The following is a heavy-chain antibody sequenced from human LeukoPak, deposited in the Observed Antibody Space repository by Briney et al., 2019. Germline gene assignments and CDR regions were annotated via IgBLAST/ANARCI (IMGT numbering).Heavy chain of an antibody. V-gene: IGHV3-74*01. CDR2: INSDGSRT. CDR1: GFTFSSYW. Sequence: PGGSLRLSCAASGFTFSSYWMHWVRQAPGKGLVWVSRINSDGSRTTYADSVKGRFTISRDNAKNSLCLQMNSLRAEDTGVYYCARDASYGDYDSNDAFDIWGQGTMVTVSS. CDR3: ARDASYGDYDSNDAFDI. D-gene: IGHD4-17*01. J-gene: IGHJ3*02.